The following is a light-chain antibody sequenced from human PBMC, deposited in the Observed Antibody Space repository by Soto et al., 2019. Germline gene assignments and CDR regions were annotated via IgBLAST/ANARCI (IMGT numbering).Light chain of an antibody. J-gene: IGKJ1*01. CDR1: RKISISY. CDR3: QQNCNSPRT. Sequence: SAGTLSLYKGERATLSCRGGRKISISYLAWYQQKPGQAPRLLIYGASSMPSGVPYRFSGSGSGTDFTLTISSLQPEDFAAYYCQQNCNSPRTFGQVTNVDIK. V-gene: IGKV3-20*01. CDR2: GAS.